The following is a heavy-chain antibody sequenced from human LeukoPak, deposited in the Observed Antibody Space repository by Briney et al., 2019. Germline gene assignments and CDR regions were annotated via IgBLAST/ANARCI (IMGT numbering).Heavy chain of an antibody. CDR3: TTDLSYYSSSGYPY. CDR2: IKSETDGGTT. D-gene: IGHD3-22*01. V-gene: IGHV3-15*01. CDR1: GFSFSGHW. Sequence: GGSLRLSCAASGFSFSGHWMNWVRQAPGKGLEWVGRIKSETDGGTTDYAAPVKGTFTISRDDSKNTLYLQMNSLKTEDTAVYYCTTDLSYYSSSGYPYWGQGTLVTVSS. J-gene: IGHJ4*02.